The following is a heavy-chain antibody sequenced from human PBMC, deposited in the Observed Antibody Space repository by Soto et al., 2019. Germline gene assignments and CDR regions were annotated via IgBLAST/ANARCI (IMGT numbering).Heavy chain of an antibody. CDR2: INHSGST. CDR1: GGSFSDYY. Sequence: PSETLSLTCAVYGGSFSDYYWSWIRQPPGKGLEWIGEINHSGSTNYNPSLKSRVTISVDTSKNQFSLKLSSVTAADTAVYYCARSDGRYWGQGTLVTV. J-gene: IGHJ4*02. V-gene: IGHV4-34*01. CDR3: ARSDGRY.